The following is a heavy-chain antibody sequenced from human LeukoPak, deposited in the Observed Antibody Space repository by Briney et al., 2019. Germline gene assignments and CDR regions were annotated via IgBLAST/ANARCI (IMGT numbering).Heavy chain of an antibody. Sequence: PGGSLRLSCAASGFTFSSYAMSWVRQAPGKGLEWVSAISGSGGSTYYADSVKGRFTISRDNSKNTLYLQMNSLRAEDTAVYYCARDFRYCSGGSCYDAFDIWGQGTMVTVSS. V-gene: IGHV3-23*01. CDR3: ARDFRYCSGGSCYDAFDI. D-gene: IGHD2-15*01. CDR1: GFTFSSYA. J-gene: IGHJ3*02. CDR2: ISGSGGST.